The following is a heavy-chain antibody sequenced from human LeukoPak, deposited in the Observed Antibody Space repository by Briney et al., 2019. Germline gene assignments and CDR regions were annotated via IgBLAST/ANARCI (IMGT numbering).Heavy chain of an antibody. J-gene: IGHJ4*02. V-gene: IGHV1-18*01. CDR1: GYTFTSYG. D-gene: IGHD6-13*01. CDR2: ISAYKGNT. CDR3: ARDRLIAAAGDFDY. Sequence: ASVKVSCKASGYTFTSYGISWVRQAPGQGLEWMGWISAYKGNTNYAQKLQGRVTMTTDTSTSTAYMELRSLRSDDTAVYYCARDRLIAAAGDFDYWGQGTLVTVSS.